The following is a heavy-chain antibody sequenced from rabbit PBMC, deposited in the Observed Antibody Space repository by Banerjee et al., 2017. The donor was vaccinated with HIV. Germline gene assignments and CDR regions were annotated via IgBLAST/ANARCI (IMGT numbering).Heavy chain of an antibody. CDR3: ARDLAGVTGWNFGL. CDR1: GFSFSSSYW. J-gene: IGHJ4*01. V-gene: IGHV1S45*01. D-gene: IGHD4-1*01. Sequence: QEQLEESGGDLVKPGASLTLTCKASGFSFSSSYWICWVRQAPGKGLELIGCIYTGDTGTTWYASWVNGRFTTSKTSSTTVTLQMTSLTAADTATYFCARDLAGVTGWNFGLWGPGTLVTV. CDR2: IYTGDTGTT.